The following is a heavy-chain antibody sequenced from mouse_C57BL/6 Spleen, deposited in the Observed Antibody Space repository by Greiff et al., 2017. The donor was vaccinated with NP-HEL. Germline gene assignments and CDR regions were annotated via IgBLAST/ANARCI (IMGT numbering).Heavy chain of an antibody. Sequence: EVKLEESGGGLVKPGGSLKLSCAASGFTFSDYGMHWVRQAPEKGLEWVAYISSGSSTIYYADTVKGRFTISRDNAKNTLFLQMTSLRSEDTAMYYCARPDYGNYDYAMDYWGQRTSVTVSS. V-gene: IGHV5-17*01. CDR2: ISSGSSTI. D-gene: IGHD2-1*01. CDR3: ARPDYGNYDYAMDY. CDR1: GFTFSDYG. J-gene: IGHJ4*01.